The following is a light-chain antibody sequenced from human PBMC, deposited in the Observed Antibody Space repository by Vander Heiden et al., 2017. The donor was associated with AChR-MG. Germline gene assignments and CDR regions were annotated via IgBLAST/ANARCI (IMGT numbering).Light chain of an antibody. CDR3: QQTDSSPQT. CDR2: AAS. V-gene: IGKV1-39*01. CDR1: QSISNY. J-gene: IGKJ1*01. Sequence: DIQMTQSPSSLSASIGDRLTITCRTSQSISNYLNWYQQKPGKTPKVLIYAASSLQSGVPSRFVGSESGTDFTLTITRLQPEDFATYYCQQTDSSPQTFGQGTKVEIK.